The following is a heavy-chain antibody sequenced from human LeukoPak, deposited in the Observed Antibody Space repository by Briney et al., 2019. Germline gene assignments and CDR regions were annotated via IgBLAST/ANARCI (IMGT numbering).Heavy chain of an antibody. CDR2: ISAYNGNT. J-gene: IGHJ6*03. V-gene: IGHV1-18*01. CDR3: AIDGVQLWQIYYYYYMDV. Sequence: GASVKVSCKASGYTFTSYGISWVRQAPGQGLEWMGWISAYNGNTNYAQKLQGRVTMTTDTSTSTAYMELRSLRSDDTAVYYCAIDGVQLWQIYYYYYMDVWGKGTTVTVSS. D-gene: IGHD5-18*01. CDR1: GYTFTSYG.